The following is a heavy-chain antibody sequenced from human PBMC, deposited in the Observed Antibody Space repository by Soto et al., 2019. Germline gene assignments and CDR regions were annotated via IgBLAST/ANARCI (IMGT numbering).Heavy chain of an antibody. CDR3: AKGGEGYCSGTSCLYHMDA. CDR2: ISDSGST. J-gene: IGHJ6*03. Sequence: PGGSLRLSCAASGFTFSSYAVSWVLQAPGKGLEWVSTISDSGSTYYADSVKGRFTISRDISKNTLYVQMSSLRAEDTAVYYCAKGGEGYCSGTSCLYHMDAWGRGTTVTVSS. CDR1: GFTFSSYA. V-gene: IGHV3-23*01. D-gene: IGHD2-15*01.